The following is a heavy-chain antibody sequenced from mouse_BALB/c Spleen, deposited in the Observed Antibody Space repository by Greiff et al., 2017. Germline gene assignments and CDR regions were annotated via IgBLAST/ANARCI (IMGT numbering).Heavy chain of an antibody. CDR2: IYPGDGDT. Sequence: VQLQQSGPELVKPGASVKISCKASGYAFSSSWMNWVKQRPGQGLEWIGRIYPGDGDTNYNGKFKGKATLTADKSSSTAYMQLSSLTSVDSAVYFCARDYLDDWGQGTTLTVSS. V-gene: IGHV1-82*01. J-gene: IGHJ2*01. CDR1: GYAFSSSW. CDR3: ARDYLDD.